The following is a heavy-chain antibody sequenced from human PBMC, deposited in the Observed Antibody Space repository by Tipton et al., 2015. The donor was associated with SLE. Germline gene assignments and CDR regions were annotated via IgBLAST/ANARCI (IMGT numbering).Heavy chain of an antibody. V-gene: IGHV1-69*01. CDR2: IIPMFGTA. Sequence: PLVQSGAEVKKPGSSVKVSCKASGGTFRSYGFSWVRQAPGQGLEWMGGIIPMFGTANFAQKFQGRVTITADESTRTAYMELSSLRSDDTAVYYCARDVLGGYSYGFDHWGQGTLVTVSS. CDR1: GGTFRSYG. CDR3: ARDVLGGYSYGFDH. D-gene: IGHD5-18*01. J-gene: IGHJ4*02.